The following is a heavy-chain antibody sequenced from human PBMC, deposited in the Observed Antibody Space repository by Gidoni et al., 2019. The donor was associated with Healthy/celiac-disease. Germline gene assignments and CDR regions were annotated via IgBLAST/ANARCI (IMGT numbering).Heavy chain of an antibody. J-gene: IGHJ4*02. Sequence: VQLVQSGAGVKKPGESLKISCKGSGYGFTSDWIVWVRQMPGKGLEWMGIIYPGDSDTRYRPSFQGQVTISADKSISTAYLQWSSLTASDPSMYYCARLGFGDYAQPDYWGQGTLVTVSS. CDR1: GYGFTSDW. CDR2: IYPGDSDT. CDR3: ARLGFGDYAQPDY. V-gene: IGHV5-51*01. D-gene: IGHD3-10*01.